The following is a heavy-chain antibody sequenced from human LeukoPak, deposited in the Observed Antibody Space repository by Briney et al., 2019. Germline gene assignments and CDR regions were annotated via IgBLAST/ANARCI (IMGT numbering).Heavy chain of an antibody. CDR1: GFTVSSNY. V-gene: IGHV3-53*01. CDR2: IYSGGST. D-gene: IGHD3-10*01. Sequence: GGSLRLSCAASGFTVSSNYMSWVRQAPGKELEWVSVIYSGGSTYYADSVKGRFTISRDNSKNTLYLQMNSLRAEDTAVYYCARYMVRGVTNPRNYYYYGMDVWGQGTTVTVSS. CDR3: ARYMVRGVTNPRNYYYYGMDV. J-gene: IGHJ6*02.